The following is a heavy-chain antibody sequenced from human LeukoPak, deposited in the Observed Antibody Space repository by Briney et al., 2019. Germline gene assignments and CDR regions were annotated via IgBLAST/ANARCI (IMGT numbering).Heavy chain of an antibody. Sequence: SETLSLTCAVYGGSFSGYYWSWIRQPPGKGLEGIGEINHSGSTNYNSSLKSRATISVDTSKNQFSLKLTSVTAADTAVYYCARVGSRKWPSRAIRYWGQGTLVTVSS. CDR1: GGSFSGYY. J-gene: IGHJ4*02. D-gene: IGHD3-10*01. CDR3: ARVGSRKWPSRAIRY. V-gene: IGHV4-34*01. CDR2: INHSGST.